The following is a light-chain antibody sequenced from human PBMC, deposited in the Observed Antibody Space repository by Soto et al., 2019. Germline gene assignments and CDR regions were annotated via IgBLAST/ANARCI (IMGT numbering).Light chain of an antibody. CDR1: QSVGSNY. V-gene: IGKV3-20*01. Sequence: ETVLTQSPGTLSLSPGERATLSCRASQSVGSNYLAWYQQNSGQAPRLLIYGASSRATGIPDRFSGSGSGTDFTLTISRLEPEDSAVYFCQQYDSSPLTFGQGTHWRL. CDR2: GAS. CDR3: QQYDSSPLT. J-gene: IGKJ5*01.